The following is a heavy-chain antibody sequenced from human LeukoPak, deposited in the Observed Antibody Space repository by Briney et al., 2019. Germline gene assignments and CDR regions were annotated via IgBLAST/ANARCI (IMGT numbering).Heavy chain of an antibody. CDR1: GFTFSSYA. CDR2: ISSNGGST. J-gene: IGHJ3*02. CDR3: AKDLYYDSSGYLPNGAFDI. D-gene: IGHD3-22*01. V-gene: IGHV3-64*01. Sequence: GGSLRLSCAASGFTFSSYAMHWVRQAPGKGLEYVSAISSNGGSTYYANSVKGRFTISRDNSKNTLYLQMNSLRAEDTAVYYCAKDLYYDSSGYLPNGAFDIWGQGTMVTVSS.